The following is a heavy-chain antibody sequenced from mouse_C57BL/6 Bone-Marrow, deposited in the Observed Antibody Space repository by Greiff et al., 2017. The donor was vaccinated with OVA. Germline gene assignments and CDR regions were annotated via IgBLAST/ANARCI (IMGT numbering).Heavy chain of an antibody. CDR3: ARCDYDFDWYFDV. J-gene: IGHJ1*03. Sequence: EVQLQQSGPELVKPGASVKIPCKASGYTFTDYNMDWVKQSHGKSLEWIGDINPNNGGTIYNQKFKGKATLTVDKSSSTVYMELRSLTSEDTAVYYCARCDYDFDWYFDVWGTGTTVTVSS. D-gene: IGHD2-4*01. V-gene: IGHV1-18*01. CDR1: GYTFTDYN. CDR2: INPNNGGT.